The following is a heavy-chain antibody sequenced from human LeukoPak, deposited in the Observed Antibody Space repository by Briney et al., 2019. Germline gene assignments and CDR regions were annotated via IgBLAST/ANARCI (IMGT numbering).Heavy chain of an antibody. D-gene: IGHD4-17*01. CDR1: GFTFSDYS. Sequence: GGSLRLSCAASGFTFSDYSMNWVRQAPGKGLEWISYIGGRGDGISYADSVKGRFTISRDNSKNTLYLQMNSLRAEDTAVYYCAKKGPREEYGDYFDYWGQGTLVTVSS. CDR2: IGGRGDGI. V-gene: IGHV3-48*01. CDR3: AKKGPREEYGDYFDY. J-gene: IGHJ4*02.